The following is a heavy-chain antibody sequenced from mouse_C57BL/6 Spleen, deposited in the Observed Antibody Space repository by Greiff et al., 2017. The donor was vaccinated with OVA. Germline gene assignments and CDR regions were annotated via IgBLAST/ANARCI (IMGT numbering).Heavy chain of an antibody. CDR1: GFTFSSYA. J-gene: IGHJ2*01. V-gene: IGHV5-4*03. Sequence: EVKLMESGGGLVKPGGSLKLSCAASGFTFSSYAMSWVRQTPEKRLEWVATISHGGSYTYYPDNVKGRYTISTDNAKNNLYLQLSHLKSEDTAMYYGASDASTMIATWDFDYWGQGTTLTVSS. CDR2: ISHGGSYT. CDR3: ASDASTMIATWDFDY. D-gene: IGHD2-4*01.